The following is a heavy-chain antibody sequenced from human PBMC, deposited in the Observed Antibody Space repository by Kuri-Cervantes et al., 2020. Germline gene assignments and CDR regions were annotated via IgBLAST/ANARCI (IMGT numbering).Heavy chain of an antibody. CDR1: GFTFSSYW. D-gene: IGHD6-19*01. CDR3: ARPGLISVADYYFDS. J-gene: IGHJ4*02. Sequence: GGSLRLSCAASGFTFSSYWMSWVRQAPGKGLEWVANIKQDGSEKYYVDSVKGRFAISRDNAKNSVYLQMNSLRAEDTAIYYCARPGLISVADYYFDSWGQGTLVTVSS. V-gene: IGHV3-7*01. CDR2: IKQDGSEK.